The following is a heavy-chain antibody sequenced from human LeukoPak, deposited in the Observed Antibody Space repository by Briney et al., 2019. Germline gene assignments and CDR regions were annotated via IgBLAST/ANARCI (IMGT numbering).Heavy chain of an antibody. CDR2: INPNSGGT. CDR3: ARDRDYYDSSGYYPLDY. CDR1: GYTFTGYY. J-gene: IGHJ4*02. V-gene: IGHV1-2*02. D-gene: IGHD3-22*01. Sequence: ASVKVSCKASGYTFTGYYMHWVRQAPGQGLEWMGWINPNSGGTNYAQKFQGRVTMTRDTSISTAYMELTRLRSDDTAVYYCARDRDYYDSSGYYPLDYWGQGSLVTVSS.